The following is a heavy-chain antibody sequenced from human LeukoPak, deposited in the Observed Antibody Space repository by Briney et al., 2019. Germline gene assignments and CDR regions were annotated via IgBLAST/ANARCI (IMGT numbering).Heavy chain of an antibody. D-gene: IGHD4-23*01. CDR1: GFTFSTYR. CDR3: ARDLGLYDYGGNIDY. V-gene: IGHV3-48*04. Sequence: PGGSLRLSCAASGFTFSTYRMNWVRQAPGKGLEWISYISSSSRTMYYADSVKGRFTISRDNAKKSLYLQMNSLRAEDTAVYYCARDLGLYDYGGNIDYWGQGTLVTVSS. J-gene: IGHJ4*02. CDR2: ISSSSRTM.